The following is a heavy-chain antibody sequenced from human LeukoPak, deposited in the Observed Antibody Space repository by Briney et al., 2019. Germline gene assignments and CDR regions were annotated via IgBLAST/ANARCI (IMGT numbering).Heavy chain of an antibody. CDR2: IKQDGSEK. D-gene: IGHD1-1*01. J-gene: IGHJ6*02. Sequence: QPGWSLRLSCAASGVTFSSSWMRWVRQAPGKGLEGVASIKQDGSEKYYVHFLKGRSSISRDNATNSLYLQMNSLGADDTAVYYCAGGTGMDVWGQGTTVTVSS. CDR3: AGGTGMDV. V-gene: IGHV3-7*05. CDR1: GVTFSSSW.